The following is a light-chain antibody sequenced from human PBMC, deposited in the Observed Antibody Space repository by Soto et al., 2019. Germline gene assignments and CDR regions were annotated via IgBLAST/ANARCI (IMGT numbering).Light chain of an antibody. J-gene: IGKJ4*01. CDR3: QQRSNWPLT. CDR2: GAS. V-gene: IGKV3D-20*02. Sequence: EIVLTQSPGTLSLSPGERATLSCRASQSVSSSYLAWYQQKPGQPPRLLIYGASRRATGIPARFSGSGSGTDFTLTISSLEPEDFAVYYCQQRSNWPLTFGGGTKVDIK. CDR1: QSVSSSY.